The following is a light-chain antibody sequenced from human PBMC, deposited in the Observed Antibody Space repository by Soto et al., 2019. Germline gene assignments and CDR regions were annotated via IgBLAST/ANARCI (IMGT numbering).Light chain of an antibody. Sequence: HSVLTQPASVSGSPGQSITISCTGTSSDVGGHNSVSWYRQDPGKAPKLMIYDVSNRPSGVSDRFSGSKSGNTASLTISGLQIEDEADYYCSSFTSSVTYVFGTGTKVTVL. V-gene: IGLV2-14*01. CDR3: SSFTSSVTYV. CDR2: DVS. J-gene: IGLJ1*01. CDR1: SSDVGGHNS.